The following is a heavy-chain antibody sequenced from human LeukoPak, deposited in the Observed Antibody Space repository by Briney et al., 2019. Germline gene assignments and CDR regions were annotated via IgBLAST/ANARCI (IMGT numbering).Heavy chain of an antibody. D-gene: IGHD3-22*01. Sequence: SETLSLTCAVYGGSFSGYYWSWIRQPPGKGLEWIGEINHSGSTNYNPSLKSRVTISVDTSKNQFSLKLSSVTAADTAVYYCAGEGYDSSGENDAFDILGQGTKVTVSS. CDR3: AGEGYDSSGENDAFDI. CDR2: INHSGST. V-gene: IGHV4-34*01. CDR1: GGSFSGYY. J-gene: IGHJ3*02.